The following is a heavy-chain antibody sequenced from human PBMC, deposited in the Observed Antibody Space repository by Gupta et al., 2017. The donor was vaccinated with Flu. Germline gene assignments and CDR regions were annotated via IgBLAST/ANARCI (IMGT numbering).Heavy chain of an antibody. J-gene: IGHJ3*02. V-gene: IGHV3-53*01. Sequence: MSWVRQAPGKGLEWVSVIYSGGSTYYADSVKGRFTISRDNSKNTLYLQMNSLRAEDTAVYYCAREPRECSSTSCYPHAFDIWGQGTMVTVSS. CDR2: IYSGGST. D-gene: IGHD2-2*01. CDR3: AREPRECSSTSCYPHAFDI.